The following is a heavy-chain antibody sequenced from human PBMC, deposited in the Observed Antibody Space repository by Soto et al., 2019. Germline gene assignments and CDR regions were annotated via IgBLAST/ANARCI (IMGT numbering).Heavy chain of an antibody. V-gene: IGHV4-30-2*05. CDR3: ARAMVVTQNWFDP. Sequence: SETLCLTCAVSGGSIISGGYSWSRIRQPPGKGLEWIGYIYYSGSTYYNPSLKSRVTISVDTSKNQFSLKLSSVTAADTAVYYCARAMVVTQNWFDPWGQGTLVTVSS. CDR1: GGSIISGGYS. J-gene: IGHJ5*02. D-gene: IGHD2-21*02. CDR2: IYYSGST.